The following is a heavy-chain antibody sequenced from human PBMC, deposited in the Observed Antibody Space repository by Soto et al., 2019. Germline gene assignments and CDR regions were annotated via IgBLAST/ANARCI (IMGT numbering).Heavy chain of an antibody. J-gene: IGHJ3*02. Sequence: SETLSLTCTVSGGSISTGGYYWSWIRQHPGKGLEWIGYIYYSGSTYYNSSLKSRVTISVDTSKNQFSLKLSSVTAADTAVYYCARDTGSYDPFDIWGQGKMVTVSS. CDR1: GGSISTGGYY. CDR3: ARDTGSYDPFDI. CDR2: IYYSGST. V-gene: IGHV4-31*03.